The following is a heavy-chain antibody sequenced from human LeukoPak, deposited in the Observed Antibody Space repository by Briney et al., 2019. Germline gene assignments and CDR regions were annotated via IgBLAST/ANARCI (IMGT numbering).Heavy chain of an antibody. D-gene: IGHD4/OR15-4a*01. V-gene: IGHV3-30-3*01. Sequence: GGSLRLSCAASGFTFTTNAMHWVSQAPGKGMEWMAVMSCDGSSDTYADPVEGRFTISRDNSKNTLYLQMNSLRNDDTAVYYCARDGANGFFKGGVYFLDWCQGGLVTVSS. CDR1: GFTFTTNA. J-gene: IGHJ1*01. CDR2: MSCDGSSD. CDR3: ARDGANGFFKGGVYFLD.